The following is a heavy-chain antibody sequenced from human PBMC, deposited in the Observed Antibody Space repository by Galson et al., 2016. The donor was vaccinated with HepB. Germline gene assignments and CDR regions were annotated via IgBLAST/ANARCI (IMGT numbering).Heavy chain of an antibody. CDR2: IIPIFGTA. J-gene: IGHJ6*02. D-gene: IGHD2-15*01. CDR3: ASLLVRNDYYGMDV. V-gene: IGHV1-69*06. Sequence: SVTVSCKASGGTFSSYAISWVRQAPGQGLEWMGGIIPIFGTANYAQKFQGRVTITADKSTSTAYMELSSLRSEDTAVYYCASLLVRNDYYGMDVWGQGTTVTVSS. CDR1: GGTFSSYA.